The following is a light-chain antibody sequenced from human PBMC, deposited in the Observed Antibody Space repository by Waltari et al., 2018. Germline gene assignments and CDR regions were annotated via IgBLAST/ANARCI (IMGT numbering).Light chain of an antibody. Sequence: EIVLTQSPGTLSLSPGERATLSCRASQSVDKYLAWYQQKPGQAPRLLIYHTSTRATGIPDRFSGSGFGTDFSLTIGRLEPEDFAVYYCQKYNSLPATFGQGTKVEVK. J-gene: IGKJ1*01. V-gene: IGKV3-20*01. CDR2: HTS. CDR1: QSVDKY. CDR3: QKYNSLPAT.